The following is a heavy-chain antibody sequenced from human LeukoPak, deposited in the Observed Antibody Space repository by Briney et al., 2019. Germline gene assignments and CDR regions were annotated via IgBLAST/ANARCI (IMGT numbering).Heavy chain of an antibody. Sequence: ASVKVSCKASGYTFTSYYMHWVRQAPGQGLEWMGIINPSGGSTSYAQKFQGRVTMTRDTSTSTVYMELSSLRSEDTAVYYCAKDARRSSGWWFFDHWGQGTLVTVSS. CDR2: INPSGGST. D-gene: IGHD6-19*01. V-gene: IGHV1-46*01. J-gene: IGHJ4*02. CDR1: GYTFTSYY. CDR3: AKDARRSSGWWFFDH.